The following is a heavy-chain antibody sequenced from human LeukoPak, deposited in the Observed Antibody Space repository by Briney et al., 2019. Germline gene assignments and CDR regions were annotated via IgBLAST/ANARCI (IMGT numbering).Heavy chain of an antibody. V-gene: IGHV3-7*01. CDR3: ARSKQYTSALDY. CDR2: INHGGSEK. CDR1: GFTFGTYW. J-gene: IGHJ4*02. Sequence: GGSLRLSCAASGFTFGTYWMSWVRQAPGKGLEWVANINHGGSEKNYVDSVKSRFTISRDNAKNSLYLQMSSLRGEDTALYYCARSKQYTSALDYWGQGTLVTVSS. D-gene: IGHD1-26*01.